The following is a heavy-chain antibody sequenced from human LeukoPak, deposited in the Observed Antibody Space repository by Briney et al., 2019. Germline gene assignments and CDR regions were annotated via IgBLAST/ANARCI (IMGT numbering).Heavy chain of an antibody. V-gene: IGHV3-64*01. D-gene: IGHD4-17*01. CDR3: ARVYGDYAIDY. CDR1: GFTFSSYA. Sequence: GGSLRLSCAASGFTFSSYAMHWVRQAPGKGLEYVSAISSNGGSTYYANSVKGRFTISRDNAKNSLYLQMNSLRAEDTAVYYCARVYGDYAIDYWGQGTLVTVSS. CDR2: ISSNGGST. J-gene: IGHJ4*02.